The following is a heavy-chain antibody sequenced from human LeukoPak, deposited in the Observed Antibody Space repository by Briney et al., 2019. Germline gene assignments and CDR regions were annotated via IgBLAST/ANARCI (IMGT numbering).Heavy chain of an antibody. J-gene: IGHJ4*02. CDR2: IYTSGST. Sequence: SQTLSLTCTVSGGSISSGSYYWSWIRRPAGKGLEWIGRIYTSGSTNYNPSLKSRVTISVDTSKNQFSLKLSSVTAADTAVYYCARHEVGRSRGPTSIVVVPAAPDYWGQETLVTVSS. D-gene: IGHD2-2*01. CDR1: GGSISSGSYY. V-gene: IGHV4-61*02. CDR3: ARHEVGRSRGPTSIVVVPAAPDY.